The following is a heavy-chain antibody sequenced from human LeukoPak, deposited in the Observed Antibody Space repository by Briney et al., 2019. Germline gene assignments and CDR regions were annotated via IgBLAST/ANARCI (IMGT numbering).Heavy chain of an antibody. V-gene: IGHV4-59*01. Sequence: SETLSLTCTVSGGSISSYYWSWIRQPPGKGLEWIGYTYYSGSTNYNPSLKSRVTISVDTSKNQFSLKLSSVTAADTAVYYCARVGRGYDFWSGYPYYFDYWGQGTLVTVSS. CDR1: GGSISSYY. CDR2: TYYSGST. D-gene: IGHD3-3*01. J-gene: IGHJ4*02. CDR3: ARVGRGYDFWSGYPYYFDY.